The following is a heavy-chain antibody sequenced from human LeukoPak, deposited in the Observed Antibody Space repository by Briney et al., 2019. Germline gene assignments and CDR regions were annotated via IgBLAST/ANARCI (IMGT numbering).Heavy chain of an antibody. Sequence: GESLKISCKGSGYSFTSYWIGWVRQMPGKGLEWMGIIYPGNSDTRYSPSFQGQVTISADKSISTAYLQWSSLKASDTAMYYCARLGGRGYSGYDLVYWGQGTLVTVSS. CDR1: GYSFTSYW. J-gene: IGHJ4*02. CDR2: IYPGNSDT. CDR3: ARLGGRGYSGYDLVY. V-gene: IGHV5-51*01. D-gene: IGHD5-12*01.